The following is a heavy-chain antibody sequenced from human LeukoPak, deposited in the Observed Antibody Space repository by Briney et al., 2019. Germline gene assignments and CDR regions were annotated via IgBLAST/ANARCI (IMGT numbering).Heavy chain of an antibody. D-gene: IGHD5-18*01. CDR2: IYYSGST. CDR3: ARTTEGGYTYNYFYYYYMDV. V-gene: IGHV4-59*01. J-gene: IGHJ6*03. CDR1: GGSISSYY. Sequence: SETLSLTCTVSGGSISSYYWSWIRQPPGKGLEWIGYIYYSGSTNYNPSLKSRISISVDTSKNQFSLKLSSVTAADTAVYYCARTTEGGYTYNYFYYYYMDVWGKGTTVTVSS.